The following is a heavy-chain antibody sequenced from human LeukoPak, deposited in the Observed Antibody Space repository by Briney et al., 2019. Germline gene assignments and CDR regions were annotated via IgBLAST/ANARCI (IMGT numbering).Heavy chain of an antibody. CDR1: GFTFSSYA. CDR2: ITGNGGNT. D-gene: IGHD4-17*01. J-gene: IGHJ6*03. CDR3: AKDPYPTVTQYYYYYTDV. Sequence: GGSLRLSCAAAGFTFSSYAMSWVRRAPGKGLEWVSAITGNGGNTYYADSVKGRFTISRDNSKNTLYLQMNSLRAEDTAVYYCAKDPYPTVTQYYYYYTDVWGKGTTVTVSS. V-gene: IGHV3-23*01.